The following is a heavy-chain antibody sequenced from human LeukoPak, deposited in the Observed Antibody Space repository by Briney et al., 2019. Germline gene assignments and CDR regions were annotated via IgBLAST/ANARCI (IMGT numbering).Heavy chain of an antibody. CDR1: GFTFSSYW. Sequence: GGSLRLSCAASGFTFSSYWMSWVRRAPGKGLEWVANIKQDGSEKYYVDSVKGRFTISRDNAKNSLYLQMNSLRAEDTAVYYCASLLLCYGCSSSSDASDIWGQGTMVTVSP. D-gene: IGHD6-6*01. V-gene: IGHV3-7*01. CDR2: IKQDGSEK. CDR3: ASLLLCYGCSSSSDASDI. J-gene: IGHJ3*02.